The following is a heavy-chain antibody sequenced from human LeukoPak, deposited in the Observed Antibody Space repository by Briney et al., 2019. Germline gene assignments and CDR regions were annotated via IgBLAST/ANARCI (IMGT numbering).Heavy chain of an antibody. CDR2: ISWNSGRI. CDR3: ARGKDRYYYYMDV. V-gene: IGHV3-9*01. D-gene: IGHD2-15*01. J-gene: IGHJ6*03. Sequence: GGSLRLSCAASGFTFDDNAMHWVRQAPGKGLEWVSGISWNSGRIGYADSVKGRFTISRDNAKNSLYLQMNSLRAEDTAVYYCARGKDRYYYYMDVWGKGTTVTVSS. CDR1: GFTFDDNA.